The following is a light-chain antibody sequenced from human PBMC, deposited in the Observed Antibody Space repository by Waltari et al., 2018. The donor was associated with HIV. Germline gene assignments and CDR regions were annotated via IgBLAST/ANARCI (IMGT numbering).Light chain of an antibody. CDR1: SSNIGAGSD. J-gene: IGLJ3*02. Sequence: QSVLTQPPSVSGAPGPRVTISFTGSSSNIGAGSDVHWYQQLPGTAPKLLIDGNSNRPSGVPDRFSGSKSGTSASLAITGLQAEDEADYYCQSYDSSLRVWVFGGGTKLTGL. CDR2: GNS. CDR3: QSYDSSLRVWV. V-gene: IGLV1-40*01.